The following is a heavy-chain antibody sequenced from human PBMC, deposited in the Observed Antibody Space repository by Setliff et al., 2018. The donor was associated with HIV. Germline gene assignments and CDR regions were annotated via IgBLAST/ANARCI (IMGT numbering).Heavy chain of an antibody. CDR3: VRDPGGIFDAFDV. J-gene: IGHJ3*01. Sequence: PSETLSLTCTSSGDSISGYYWSWIRQPAGKGLEWVSYISSSSSSIYYGDSVRGRFTISRDNAKNSLDLEMHSLTDEDTAVYYCVRDPGGIFDAFDVWGQGTMVTVSS. D-gene: IGHD3-3*01. CDR2: ISSSSSSI. CDR1: GDSISGYY. V-gene: IGHV3-48*02.